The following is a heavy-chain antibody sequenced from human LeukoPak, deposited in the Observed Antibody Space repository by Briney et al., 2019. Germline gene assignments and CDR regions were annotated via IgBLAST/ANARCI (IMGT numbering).Heavy chain of an antibody. V-gene: IGHV5-10-1*01. CDR3: AITYSSSWVEYFQH. CDR1: GYSFTSYW. Sequence: GESLRISCKGSGYSFTSYWISWVRQMSGKGLEWMGRIDPSDSYTNYSPSFQGHVTISADKSISTAYLQWSSLKASDTAMYYCAITYSSSWVEYFQHWGQGTLVTVSS. D-gene: IGHD6-13*01. CDR2: IDPSDSYT. J-gene: IGHJ1*01.